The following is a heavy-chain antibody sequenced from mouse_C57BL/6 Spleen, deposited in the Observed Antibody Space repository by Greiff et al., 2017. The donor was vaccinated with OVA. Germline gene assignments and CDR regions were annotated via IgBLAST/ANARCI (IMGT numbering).Heavy chain of an antibody. J-gene: IGHJ4*01. CDR2: IWTGGGT. CDR1: GFSLTSYA. D-gene: IGHD2-5*01. Sequence: VQGVESGPGLVAPSQSLSITCTVSGFSLTSYAISWVRQPPGKGLEWLGVIWTGGGTNYNSALKSRLSISKDNSKSQVFLKMNSLQTDDTARYYCARKGSNYEDYAMDYWGQGTSVTVSS. V-gene: IGHV2-9-1*01. CDR3: ARKGSNYEDYAMDY.